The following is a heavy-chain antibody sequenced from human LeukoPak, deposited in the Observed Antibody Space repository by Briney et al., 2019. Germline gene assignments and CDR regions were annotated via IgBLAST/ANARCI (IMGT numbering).Heavy chain of an antibody. D-gene: IGHD4-17*01. CDR3: AKPSEGVTTAEGDFQH. J-gene: IGHJ1*01. V-gene: IGHV3-23*01. CDR1: GFTFSSYA. Sequence: GGSLRLSCAASGFTFSSYAMSWVRQAPGKGLEWVSAISGSAGTTYYSDSVKGRFTISRDNSRNTLSLQMNSLRPEDTAVYYCAKPSEGVTTAEGDFQHWGQGTLVTVSS. CDR2: ISGSAGTT.